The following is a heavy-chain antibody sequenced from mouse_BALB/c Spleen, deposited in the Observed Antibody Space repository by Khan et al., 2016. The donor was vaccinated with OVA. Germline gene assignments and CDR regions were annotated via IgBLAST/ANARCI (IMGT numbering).Heavy chain of an antibody. V-gene: IGHV1S136*01. J-gene: IGHJ4*01. CDR2: FNPYNDGT. Sequence: VHVKQSGPELVKPGASVKMSCKASGYTFTSYVMHWVKQKPGQGLEWIGYFNPYNDGTKYNDKFKDKATLTSDKSSSTAYMDLRSLTSEDSAVYYCTRAAHYAMDYWGQGTSVTVSS. CDR3: TRAAHYAMDY. CDR1: GYTFTSYV.